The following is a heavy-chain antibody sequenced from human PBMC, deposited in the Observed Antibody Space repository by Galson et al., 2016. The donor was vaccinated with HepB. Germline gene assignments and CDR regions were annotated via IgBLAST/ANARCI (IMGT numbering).Heavy chain of an antibody. Sequence: SLRLSCAASGFTVSSNYMSWVRQAPGKGLEWVSLIYSGGTTYYADSVKGRFTISTDNSKNTVYLQMNSLRGEDTAVYYCARPFFYYYYAVDVWGLGTTVTVSS. D-gene: IGHD3-16*01. CDR1: GFTVSSNY. CDR2: IYSGGTT. V-gene: IGHV3-66*04. J-gene: IGHJ6*02. CDR3: ARPFFYYYYAVDV.